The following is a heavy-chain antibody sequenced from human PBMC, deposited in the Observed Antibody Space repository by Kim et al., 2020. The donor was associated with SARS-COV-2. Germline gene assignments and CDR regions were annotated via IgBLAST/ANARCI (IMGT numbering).Heavy chain of an antibody. Sequence: GGSLRLSCAASGFTVSNNYMSWVRQAPGKGLEWVSLIYSGGSTYYADSVKGRFTISRDNSKNTLHLQMNSLRAEDTAVYYCATSVRVGDYYYYGVDVWGQGTTVTVSS. CDR2: IYSGGST. D-gene: IGHD2-2*01. V-gene: IGHV3-53*01. J-gene: IGHJ6*02. CDR1: GFTVSNNY. CDR3: ATSVRVGDYYYYGVDV.